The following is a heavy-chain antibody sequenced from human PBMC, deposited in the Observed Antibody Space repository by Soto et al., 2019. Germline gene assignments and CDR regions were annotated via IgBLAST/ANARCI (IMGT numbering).Heavy chain of an antibody. CDR1: GYTFTSYD. J-gene: IGHJ4*02. D-gene: IGHD3-10*01. V-gene: IGHV1-8*01. CDR3: ARSLTGSTGNDYIDY. CDR2: MNPNSGNT. Sequence: ASVKVSCKASGYTFTSYDINWVRQATGQGLEWMGWMNPNSGNTGYAQKFQGRVTMTRNTSISTAYVELSSLRSEDTAVYYCARSLTGSTGNDYIDYWGQGTLVTVSS.